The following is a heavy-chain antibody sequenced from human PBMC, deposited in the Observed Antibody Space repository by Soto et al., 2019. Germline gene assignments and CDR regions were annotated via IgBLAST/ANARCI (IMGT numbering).Heavy chain of an antibody. J-gene: IGHJ4*02. D-gene: IGHD3-16*01. Sequence: GGSLRLSCAASGFTFSSYGMPWVRQAPGKGLEWVAFIWHDGGNKFYAESVKGRFTISRDNSKNTLYLQMTSLSAEDTAMYYCARDGDVNTGFGKDYWGQGTLVTVPQ. V-gene: IGHV3-30*02. CDR2: IWHDGGNK. CDR3: ARDGDVNTGFGKDY. CDR1: GFTFSSYG.